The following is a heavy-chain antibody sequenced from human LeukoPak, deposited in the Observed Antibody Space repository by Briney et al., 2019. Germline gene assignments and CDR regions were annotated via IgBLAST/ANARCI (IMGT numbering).Heavy chain of an antibody. V-gene: IGHV3-23*01. CDR1: GFTFSSYT. CDR2: IGGGSGGST. D-gene: IGHD6-19*01. J-gene: IGHJ1*01. Sequence: GGSLRLSCAASGFTFSSYTMSWVRQAPGKGLELDSSIGGGSGGSTFYADSVKGRFTISRDNSKNTLYLQMDSLRAEDTAVYYCARANIAVAELRYFHHWGQGTLVTVSS. CDR3: ARANIAVAELRYFHH.